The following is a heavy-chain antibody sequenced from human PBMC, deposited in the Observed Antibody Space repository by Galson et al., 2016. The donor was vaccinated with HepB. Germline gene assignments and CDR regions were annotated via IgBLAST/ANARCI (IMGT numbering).Heavy chain of an antibody. D-gene: IGHD1-14*01. V-gene: IGHV2-5*02. Sequence: PALVTPTQTRTLTCNFSGFSLTSGVVGVGWLRQPPGKALEWLALIYGDDDKTFIPSLRSRVTITKDTSKNQVVLRLTNVDPLDTATYFCAHRKRGTTFDYWGHGILVAVSS. CDR1: GFSLTSGVVG. J-gene: IGHJ4*01. CDR3: AHRKRGTTFDY. CDR2: IYGDDDK.